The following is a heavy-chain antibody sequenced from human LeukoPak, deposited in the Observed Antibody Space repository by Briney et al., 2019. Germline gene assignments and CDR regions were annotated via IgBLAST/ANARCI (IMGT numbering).Heavy chain of an antibody. V-gene: IGHV4-39*07. Sequence: SETLSLTCTVSGDSISSSSYYWGWIRQPPGKGLEWIGSIYYSGTTDYNPSLKSRVTISVDTSKNQCSLKLNSVTAADTAVYYCARGGYDYGYYFDSWGQGTLVTVSS. CDR2: IYYSGTT. J-gene: IGHJ4*02. CDR3: ARGGYDYGYYFDS. CDR1: GDSISSSSYY. D-gene: IGHD5-12*01.